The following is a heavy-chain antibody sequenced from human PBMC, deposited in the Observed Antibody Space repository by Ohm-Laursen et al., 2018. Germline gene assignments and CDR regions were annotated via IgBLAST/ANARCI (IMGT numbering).Heavy chain of an antibody. J-gene: IGHJ4*02. Sequence: SDTLSLTCTVSGGSISSYYWSWIRQPPGKGLEWIGYSHYSGSTVYNPSLKSRVTISVDTSKNQFSLKLISVTAADTAVYYCTRGVYYDSSGSYSHYFDYWGRGTLVTVSS. CDR3: TRGVYYDSSGSYSHYFDY. CDR2: SHYSGST. V-gene: IGHV4-59*07. D-gene: IGHD3-22*01. CDR1: GGSISSYY.